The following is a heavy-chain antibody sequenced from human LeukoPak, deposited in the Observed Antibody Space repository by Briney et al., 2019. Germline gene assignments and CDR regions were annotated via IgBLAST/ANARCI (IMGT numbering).Heavy chain of an antibody. V-gene: IGHV3-48*03. Sequence: GGSLRLSCAASGFTFSSYEMNWVRRAPGKGLEWVSYISFSGGTTYYAGSVKGRFTISRDNSKNTLYLQVSSLRADDTAVYYCAKAHSGSFYSGIHWGQGTLVTVSS. CDR2: ISFSGGTT. J-gene: IGHJ4*02. D-gene: IGHD1-26*01. CDR3: AKAHSGSFYSGIH. CDR1: GFTFSSYE.